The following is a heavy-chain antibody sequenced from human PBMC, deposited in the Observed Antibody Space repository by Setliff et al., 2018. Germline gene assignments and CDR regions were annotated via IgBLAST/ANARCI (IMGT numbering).Heavy chain of an antibody. D-gene: IGHD3-22*01. J-gene: IGHJ6*02. CDR2: IIPILGIA. CDR3: ARIGITMIVVVNPSLFYGMDV. Sequence: SVKVSCKASGGTFSSYAISWVRQAPGQGLEWMGGIIPILGIANYAQKFQGRVMITADKSTSTAYMELSSLRSEDTAVYYCARIGITMIVVVNPSLFYGMDVWGQGTTVTVSS. V-gene: IGHV1-69*10. CDR1: GGTFSSYA.